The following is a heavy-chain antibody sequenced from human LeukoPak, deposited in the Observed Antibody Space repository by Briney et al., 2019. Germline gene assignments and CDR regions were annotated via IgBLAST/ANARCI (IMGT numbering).Heavy chain of an antibody. CDR3: VMAAKTGSFDY. CDR2: IYYSGST. V-gene: IGHV4-59*12. D-gene: IGHD1-14*01. CDR1: GGSITSYY. Sequence: SETLSLTCTVSGGSITSYYWSWIRQPPGKGLEWIGSIYYSGSTYYNPSLKSRVTISVDTSKNQFSLKLSSVTAADTAVYYCVMAAKTGSFDYWGQGTLVTVSS. J-gene: IGHJ4*02.